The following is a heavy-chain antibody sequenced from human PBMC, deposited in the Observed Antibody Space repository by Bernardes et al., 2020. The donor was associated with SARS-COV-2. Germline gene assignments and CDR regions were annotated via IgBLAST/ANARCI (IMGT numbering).Heavy chain of an antibody. CDR3: AREEYSSSWSPGAFDY. Sequence: RGSLTLSCAASGFCFSSYGMHWVRQVPGKGLEWEAVIWTDGSNKYYADSVKGRFTISRDNSKNTLYLQMNSLRAEDTAVYYCAREEYSSSWSPGAFDYWGQGTLVTVSS. CDR2: IWTDGSNK. D-gene: IGHD6-13*01. J-gene: IGHJ4*02. V-gene: IGHV3-33*01. CDR1: GFCFSSYG.